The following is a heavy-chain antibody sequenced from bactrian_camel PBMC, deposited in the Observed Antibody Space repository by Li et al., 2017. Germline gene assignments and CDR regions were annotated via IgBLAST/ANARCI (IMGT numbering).Heavy chain of an antibody. V-gene: IGHV3S9*01. Sequence: HVQLVESGGDLVRPGGSLRLSCTSSDFAFADKPMGWVRQAPGKGLEWVSGINLGSTTYYADSVKGRFTISRDNSKAIVWLQMNSLKPEDTALYYCTGPLPGTDSWGQGTQVTVS. J-gene: IGHJ4*01. D-gene: IGHD5*01. CDR2: INLGSTT. CDR1: DFAFADKP. CDR3: TGPLPGTDS.